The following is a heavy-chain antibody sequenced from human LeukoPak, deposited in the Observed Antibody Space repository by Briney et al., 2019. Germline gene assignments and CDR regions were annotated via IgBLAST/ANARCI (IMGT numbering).Heavy chain of an antibody. CDR1: GGSISNYY. Sequence: SETLSLTCSVSGGSISNYYWSWIRQPPGKGLEWVGYIHYSGSTNYNPSLKSRVTISVDTSKNQFSLKLTSVTAADTAVYYCSRVDDTSGYFYKFDYWGQGTLVTVSS. V-gene: IGHV4-59*01. D-gene: IGHD3-22*01. J-gene: IGHJ4*02. CDR3: SRVDDTSGYFYKFDY. CDR2: IHYSGST.